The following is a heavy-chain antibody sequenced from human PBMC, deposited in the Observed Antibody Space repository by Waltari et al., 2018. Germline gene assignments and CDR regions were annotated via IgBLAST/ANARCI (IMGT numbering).Heavy chain of an antibody. V-gene: IGHV4-39*01. Sequence: QLQLQESGPGLVKPSETLSLTCTVSGGSISSSSYYWGWIRQPPGKGLEWIGSIYYSGSTYHNPSLKSRVTISVDTAKNQFSLKLSSVTAADTAVYYCARVMAARAGYYFDYWGQGTLVTVSS. CDR2: IYYSGST. CDR3: ARVMAARAGYYFDY. J-gene: IGHJ4*02. D-gene: IGHD6-6*01. CDR1: GGSISSSSYY.